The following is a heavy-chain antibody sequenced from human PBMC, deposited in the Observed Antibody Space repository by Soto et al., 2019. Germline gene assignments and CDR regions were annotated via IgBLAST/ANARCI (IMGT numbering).Heavy chain of an antibody. V-gene: IGHV1-69*01. CDR2: IIPISGTA. D-gene: IGHD2-2*01. CDR1: GGTFSSYA. J-gene: IGHJ6*02. Sequence: QVQLVQSGAEVKKPGSSVKVSCKASGGTFSSYAISWVRQAPGQGLEWMGGIIPISGTANYAQKFQGRVTITADEFTGTAYMELSSLRSEDTAVYYCARSQGSSTSLEICYYYYYGMDVWGQGTTVTVSS. CDR3: ARSQGSSTSLEICYYYYYGMDV.